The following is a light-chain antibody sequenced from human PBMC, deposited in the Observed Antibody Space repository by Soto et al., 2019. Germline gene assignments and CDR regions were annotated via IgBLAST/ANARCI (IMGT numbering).Light chain of an antibody. J-gene: IGKJ1*01. CDR1: QSVSSY. V-gene: IGKV3-11*01. CDR2: DAS. Sequence: LTQSPSSLSASVGDRVTVTCRASQSVSSYLAWYQQKPGQAPRLLIYDASNRATGIPARISGSGSGTDFTLTISSLEPEDFAVYYCQQRSNWPWTFGQGTKVDI. CDR3: QQRSNWPWT.